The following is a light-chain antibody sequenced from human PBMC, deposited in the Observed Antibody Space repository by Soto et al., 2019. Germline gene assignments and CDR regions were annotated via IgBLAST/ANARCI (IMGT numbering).Light chain of an antibody. Sequence: EIVLTLSPGTLSLSPGERATLSCRASQSVSSSYLAWYQQKPGQAPRLLIYNAFNRATGIPDRFSGSGSGTDFTLTISRLEPEDFAVYYCQQYGSSPGTVGGGTKVDSK. J-gene: IGKJ4*01. CDR2: NAF. CDR1: QSVSSSY. V-gene: IGKV3-20*01. CDR3: QQYGSSPGT.